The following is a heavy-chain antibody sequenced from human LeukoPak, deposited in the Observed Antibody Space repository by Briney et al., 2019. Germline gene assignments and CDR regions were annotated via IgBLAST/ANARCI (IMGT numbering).Heavy chain of an antibody. D-gene: IGHD1-14*01. CDR1: EYTFTGYY. Sequence: ASVKVSCKASEYTFTGYYMHWVRQAPGQGLEWMGWINPNSGGTNFAQKFQGRVTVTRDTSISTAYMELSRLRSDDTAVYYCARDAMNPPYFGYWGQGTLVTVSS. CDR3: ARDAMNPPYFGY. V-gene: IGHV1-2*02. CDR2: INPNSGGT. J-gene: IGHJ4*02.